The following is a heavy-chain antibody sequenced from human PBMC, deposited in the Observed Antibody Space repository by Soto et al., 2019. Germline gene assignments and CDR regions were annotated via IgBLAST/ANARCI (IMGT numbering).Heavy chain of an antibody. Sequence: GGSLRLSCAASGFTFSSYWMSWVRQAPGKGLEWVANINQDGTSKDYVDSVKGRFTISRDNARNSLFLQMNSLRAGDTAVYFCAPYPPPAAISYWGQGTLVTVSS. J-gene: IGHJ4*02. CDR2: INQDGTSK. CDR1: GFTFSSYW. D-gene: IGHD2-2*01. CDR3: APYPPPAAISY. V-gene: IGHV3-7*01.